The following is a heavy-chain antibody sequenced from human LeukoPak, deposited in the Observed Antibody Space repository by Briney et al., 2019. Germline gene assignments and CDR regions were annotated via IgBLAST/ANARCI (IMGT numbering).Heavy chain of an antibody. CDR3: ARSATLVVVAATLDY. J-gene: IGHJ4*02. CDR1: GFTFSDYY. Sequence: GGSLRLSCAASGFTFSDYYMSWIRQAPGKGLERVSYISSSGSTIYYADSVKGRFTISRDNAKNSLYLQMNSLRAEDTAVYYCARSATLVVVAATLDYWGQGTLVTVSS. CDR2: ISSSGSTI. D-gene: IGHD2-15*01. V-gene: IGHV3-11*01.